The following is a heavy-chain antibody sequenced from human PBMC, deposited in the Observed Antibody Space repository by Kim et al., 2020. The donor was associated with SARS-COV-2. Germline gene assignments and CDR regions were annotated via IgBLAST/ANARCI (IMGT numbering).Heavy chain of an antibody. J-gene: IGHJ3*02. V-gene: IGHV4-39*01. CDR3: ARLTAGAPGAFDI. Sequence: SETLSLTCTVSGGSISSSSYYWGWIRQPPGKGLEWIGSIYYSGSTYYNPSLKSRVTISVATSKNQFSLKLSSVTAADTAVYYCARLTAGAPGAFDIWGQGTMVTVSS. CDR2: IYYSGST. CDR1: GGSISSSSYY.